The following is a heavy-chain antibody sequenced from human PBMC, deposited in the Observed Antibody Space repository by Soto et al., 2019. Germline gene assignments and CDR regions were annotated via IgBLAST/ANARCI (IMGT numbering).Heavy chain of an antibody. J-gene: IGHJ6*02. CDR3: AKRIVGTTGHAFDV. D-gene: IGHD1-26*01. CDR1: GFTFSDFH. V-gene: IGHV3-11*01. CDR2: IYRGGSTV. Sequence: QVQLVESGGGLVKPGGSLRLSCAASGFTFSDFHMIWVGQDPGKGLEWISYIYRGGSTVPYADSVPGRFTISRDNAKNSLYLQLDSLRFEDTAVYYCAKRIVGTTGHAFDVWGQGTTVTISS.